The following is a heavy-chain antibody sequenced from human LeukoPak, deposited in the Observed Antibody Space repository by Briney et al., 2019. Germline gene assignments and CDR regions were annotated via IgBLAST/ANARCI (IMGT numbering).Heavy chain of an antibody. CDR2: IIPIFGTA. Sequence: GASVKVSCKASGGTFISYAISWVRQAPGQGLEWMGRIIPIFGTANYAQKFQGRVTITTDESTSTAYMELSSLRSEDTAVYYCARDGELLWSLDYWGQGTLVTVSS. J-gene: IGHJ4*02. D-gene: IGHD3-10*01. CDR1: GGTFISYA. CDR3: ARDGELLWSLDY. V-gene: IGHV1-69*05.